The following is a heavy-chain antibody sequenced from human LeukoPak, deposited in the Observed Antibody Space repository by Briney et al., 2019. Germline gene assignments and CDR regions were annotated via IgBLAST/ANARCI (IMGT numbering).Heavy chain of an antibody. CDR1: GFTFSSYE. CDR2: ISSSGSTI. Sequence: GGSLRLSCAASGFTFSSYEMNWVRQAPGKGLEWVSYISSSGSTIYYADSVKGRFTISRDNAKNSLYLQMNSLRAEDTAVYYCARYRFDWLQNYFDYWGQGTLVTVSS. D-gene: IGHD3-9*01. V-gene: IGHV3-48*03. J-gene: IGHJ4*02. CDR3: ARYRFDWLQNYFDY.